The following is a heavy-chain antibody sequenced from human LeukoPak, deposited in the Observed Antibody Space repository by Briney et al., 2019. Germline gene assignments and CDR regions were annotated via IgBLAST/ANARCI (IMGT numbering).Heavy chain of an antibody. CDR2: IYYSGST. J-gene: IGHJ6*03. CDR1: GGSISSYY. CDR3: ARSHIAVAGTNYYYYYMDV. Sequence: PSETLSLTCTVSGGSISSYYWSWIRQPPGKGLEWIGYIYYSGSTNYNPSLKSRVTISVDTSKNQFSLKLSSVTAADTAVYYCARSHIAVAGTNYYYYYMDVWGKGTTVTISS. D-gene: IGHD6-19*01. V-gene: IGHV4-59*01.